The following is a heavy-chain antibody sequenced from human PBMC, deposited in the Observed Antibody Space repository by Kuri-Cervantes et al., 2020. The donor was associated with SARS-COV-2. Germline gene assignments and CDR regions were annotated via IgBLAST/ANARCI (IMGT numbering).Heavy chain of an antibody. V-gene: IGHV3-33*01. Sequence: GGSLRLSCAASGFTFSSYGMHWVRQAPGKGLEWVAVIWYDGSNKYYADSVKGRFTISRDNSKNTLYLQMNSLRAEDTAVYYYARQPDRRYGMDVWGQGTTVTVSS. J-gene: IGHJ6*02. CDR3: ARQPDRRYGMDV. CDR1: GFTFSSYG. CDR2: IWYDGSNK.